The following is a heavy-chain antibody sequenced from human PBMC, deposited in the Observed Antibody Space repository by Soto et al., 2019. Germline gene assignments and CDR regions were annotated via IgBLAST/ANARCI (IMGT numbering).Heavy chain of an antibody. J-gene: IGHJ4*02. D-gene: IGHD5-12*01. Sequence: PGVSLRRSCSASGFPSSRYAMHWVRQAPGKGLEYVSGIRGHGDPPFYADSVKCRFTISSGNSKTTLYLQMSSLSADNKAVYYCVKSRGGNILDFVDWGQGALVTISS. CDR2: IRGHGDPP. CDR3: VKSRGGNILDFVD. CDR1: GFPSSRYA. V-gene: IGHV3-64D*06.